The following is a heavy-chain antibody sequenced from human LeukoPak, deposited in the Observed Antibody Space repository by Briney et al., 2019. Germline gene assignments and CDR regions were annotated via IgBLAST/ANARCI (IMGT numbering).Heavy chain of an antibody. V-gene: IGHV3-23*01. D-gene: IGHD2-2*01. Sequence: GGSLRLSCAASGFTFSSYAMSWVRQAPGKGLEWVSAISGSGGSTYYADSVKGRFTISRDNAKNSLYLQMNSLRAEDTAVYYCARDPSSFLDFYYYMDVWGKGTTVTVSS. CDR1: GFTFSSYA. J-gene: IGHJ6*03. CDR2: ISGSGGST. CDR3: ARDPSSFLDFYYYMDV.